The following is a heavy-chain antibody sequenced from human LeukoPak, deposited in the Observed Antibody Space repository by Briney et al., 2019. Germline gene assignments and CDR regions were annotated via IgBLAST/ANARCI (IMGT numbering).Heavy chain of an antibody. CDR1: GFTFSSYA. V-gene: IGHV3-23*01. Sequence: GGSLRLSCAASGFTFSSYAMSWVRQAPGKGLEWCSAISGSGGSTYYADSVKGRFTISRDNSKNTLYLQMNSLRAEDTAVYYCAKDLHDILTGSPPGWFDPWGQGTLVTVSS. D-gene: IGHD3-9*01. CDR2: ISGSGGST. J-gene: IGHJ5*02. CDR3: AKDLHDILTGSPPGWFDP.